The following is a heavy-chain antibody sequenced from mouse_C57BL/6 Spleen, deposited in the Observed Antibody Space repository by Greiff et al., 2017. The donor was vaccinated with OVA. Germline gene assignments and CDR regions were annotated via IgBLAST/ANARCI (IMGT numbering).Heavy chain of an antibody. CDR3: AIKDPYYYGSSYWYFDV. V-gene: IGHV1-74*01. CDR1: GYTFTSYW. D-gene: IGHD1-1*01. CDR2: IHPSDSDT. J-gene: IGHJ1*03. Sequence: QVQLQQPGAELVKPGASVKVSCKASGYTFTSYWMHWVKQRPGQGLEWIGRIHPSDSDTNYNQKFKGKATLTVDKSSSTAYMQLSSLTSEDSAVYYCAIKDPYYYGSSYWYFDVWGTGTTVTVSS.